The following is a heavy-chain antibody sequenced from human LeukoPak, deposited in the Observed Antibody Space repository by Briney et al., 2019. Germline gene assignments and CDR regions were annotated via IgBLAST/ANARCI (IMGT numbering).Heavy chain of an antibody. CDR3: ASFPGDSYGYEDWFDP. CDR1: GFTFSDYY. V-gene: IGHV3-11*01. Sequence: GGSLRLSCAASGFTFSDYYMSWIRQAPGKGLEWVSYISSSGSTIYYADSVKGRFTISRDNAKNSLYLQMNSLRAEDTAVYYCASFPGDSYGYEDWFDPWGQGTLVTVSS. J-gene: IGHJ5*02. CDR2: ISSSGSTI. D-gene: IGHD5-18*01.